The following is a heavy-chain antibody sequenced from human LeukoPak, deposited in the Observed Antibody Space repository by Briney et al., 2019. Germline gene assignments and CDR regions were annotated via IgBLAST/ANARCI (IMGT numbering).Heavy chain of an antibody. D-gene: IGHD1-14*01. J-gene: IGHJ4*02. Sequence: SETLSLTCTVSGGSISSYYWSWIRQPPGKGLEWIGYIYYSGSTIYNPSLKSRVTISVDTSKNQFSLKLSSVTAADTAVYYCARGNPRRGRYYFDYWGQGTLVTVSS. CDR3: ARGNPRRGRYYFDY. CDR2: IYYSGST. V-gene: IGHV4-59*01. CDR1: GGSISSYY.